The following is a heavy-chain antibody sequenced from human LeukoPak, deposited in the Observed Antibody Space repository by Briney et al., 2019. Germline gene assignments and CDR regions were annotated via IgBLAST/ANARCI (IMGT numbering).Heavy chain of an antibody. J-gene: IGHJ6*02. Sequence: PGGSLRLSCAASGFTFSSYAMSWVRQAPGKGLEWVSAISGSGGSTYYADSVKGRFTISRDNSKNTLYLQMNSLRAEDTAVYYCAKDYGDQNTHYYYGMDVWGQGTTVTVSS. D-gene: IGHD4-17*01. V-gene: IGHV3-23*01. CDR1: GFTFSSYA. CDR3: AKDYGDQNTHYYYGMDV. CDR2: ISGSGGST.